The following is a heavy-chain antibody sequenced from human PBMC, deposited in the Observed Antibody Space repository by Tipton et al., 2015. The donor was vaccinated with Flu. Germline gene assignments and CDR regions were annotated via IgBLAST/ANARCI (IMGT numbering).Heavy chain of an antibody. Sequence: TLSLTCSVSGDSISSFYWGWIRQPPGKGLEWIAYISNSGSSNYNPSLKSRITVSVDTSKNQFSLILSSVTAADTAVYYCARSSRGWYRAMFDWGQGTLVTFSS. CDR2: ISNSGSS. CDR1: GDSISSFY. J-gene: IGHJ4*02. D-gene: IGHD6-19*01. CDR3: ARSSRGWYRAMFD. V-gene: IGHV4-59*01.